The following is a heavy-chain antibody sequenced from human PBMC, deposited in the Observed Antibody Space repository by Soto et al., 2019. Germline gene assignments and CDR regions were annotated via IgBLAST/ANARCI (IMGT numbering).Heavy chain of an antibody. CDR2: ISGSGGST. Sequence: PGGSLRLSCAASGFTFSSYAMSWVRQAPGKGLEWVSAISGSGGSTCYADSVKGRFTISRANSKNTLYLQMNSLRAEDTAVYYCAKGVPVYYYGSGSYYMDGNWFDPWDQGTLVAVCS. CDR1: GFTFSSYA. CDR3: AKGVPVYYYGSGSYYMDGNWFDP. J-gene: IGHJ5*02. D-gene: IGHD3-10*01. V-gene: IGHV3-23*01.